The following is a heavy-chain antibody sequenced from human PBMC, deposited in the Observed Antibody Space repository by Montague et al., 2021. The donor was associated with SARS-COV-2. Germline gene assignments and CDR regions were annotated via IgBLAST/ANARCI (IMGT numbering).Heavy chain of an antibody. J-gene: IGHJ4*02. CDR3: VRDTGSAQAGFDA. D-gene: IGHD4-17*01. CDR2: TNYRSKWTS. V-gene: IGHV6-1*01. Sequence: CAISGDSVWSNTAAWKWIRQSPSVGLEWLGRTNYRSKWTSDYATSVEGRISIDPDTSKNQFFLHLRSVTPEDTGVYYCVRDTGSAQAGFDAWGQGTLVTVSS. CDR1: GDSVWSNTAA.